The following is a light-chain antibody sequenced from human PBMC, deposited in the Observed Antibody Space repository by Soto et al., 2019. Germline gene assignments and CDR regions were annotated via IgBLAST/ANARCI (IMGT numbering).Light chain of an antibody. CDR2: EGS. CDR1: SSDVGSYNL. J-gene: IGLJ2*01. CDR3: CSYAGNNTHVV. V-gene: IGLV2-23*01. Sequence: QSALTQPASVSGSPGQSITISCTGTSSDVGSYNLVSWYQQHPGKAPKVMIYEGSKRPSGVSNRFSGSKSGNTASLTISGLQSEDEAVYYCCSYAGNNTHVVFGAGTKLTVL.